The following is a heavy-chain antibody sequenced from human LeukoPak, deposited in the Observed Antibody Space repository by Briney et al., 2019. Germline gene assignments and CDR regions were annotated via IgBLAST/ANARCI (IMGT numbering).Heavy chain of an antibody. Sequence: SETLSLTCAVYGGSFSGYYWSWIRQPPGKGLEWIGEINHSGSTNYNPSLKGRVTISVDTSKNQFSLKLSSVAAADTAVYYCARVTTMIVGVNWFDPWGQGTLVTVSS. CDR1: GGSFSGYY. CDR2: INHSGST. D-gene: IGHD3-22*01. J-gene: IGHJ5*02. V-gene: IGHV4-34*01. CDR3: ARVTTMIVGVNWFDP.